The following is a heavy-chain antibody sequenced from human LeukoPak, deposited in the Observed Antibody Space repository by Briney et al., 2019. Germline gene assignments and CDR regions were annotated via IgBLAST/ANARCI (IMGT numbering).Heavy chain of an antibody. D-gene: IGHD3-10*01. V-gene: IGHV3-11*06. CDR2: ISSSSSYT. CDR1: GFTFSDYY. Sequence: GGSLRLSCAASGFTFSDYYMSGIRQAPGKGLEWVSYISSSSSYTNYADSVKGRFTISRDNAKNSLYLQMNSLRAEDTAVYYCARDRHNDITMVRDYYFDYWGQGTLVTVSS. CDR3: ARDRHNDITMVRDYYFDY. J-gene: IGHJ4*02.